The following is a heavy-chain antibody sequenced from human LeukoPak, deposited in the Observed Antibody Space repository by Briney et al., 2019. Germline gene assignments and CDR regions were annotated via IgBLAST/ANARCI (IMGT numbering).Heavy chain of an antibody. Sequence: SETLSLTCAVYGESFSGYFWSWIRQPPGKGLEWIGEINHSGYTNYNPSLKSRVTISVDTSKNQFSLKLSSVTAADTAVYYCAREREGPFDYWGQGTLVTVSS. V-gene: IGHV4-34*01. CDR2: INHSGYT. CDR1: GESFSGYF. J-gene: IGHJ4*02. CDR3: AREREGPFDY. D-gene: IGHD1-26*01.